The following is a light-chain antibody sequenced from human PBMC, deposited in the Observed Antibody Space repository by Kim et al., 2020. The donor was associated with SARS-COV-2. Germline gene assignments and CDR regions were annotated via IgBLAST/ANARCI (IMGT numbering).Light chain of an antibody. CDR2: AND. V-gene: IGLV1-44*01. CDR3: AAWDDTPNDYV. J-gene: IGLJ1*01. CDR1: TSNIGSNT. Sequence: QSVLTQPPSASGAPGQSVTMSCSGNTSNIGSNTVNWYQQLPGTAPRLLIYANDQRPSGVPDRFSASKSVTSASLAISRLQSEDEADYYCAAWDDTPNDYVFGSGTRVTVL.